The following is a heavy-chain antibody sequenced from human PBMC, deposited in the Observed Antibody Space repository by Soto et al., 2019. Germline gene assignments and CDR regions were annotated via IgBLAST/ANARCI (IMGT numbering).Heavy chain of an antibody. V-gene: IGHV1-18*01. D-gene: IGHD3-10*01. J-gene: IGHJ5*02. CDR1: GDTFTNFG. CDR2: IATYNSNR. Sequence: HLVQSGPEVKKPGASITVSCKTSGDTFTNFGLSWVRQAPGQGLEWMGWIATYNSNRNYAQKFQGRLTLTTDTSTSTAYMGLKSLRYDDPAVYYGAPVLRGVVNWFDPWGQGTLVTVSS. CDR3: APVLRGVVNWFDP.